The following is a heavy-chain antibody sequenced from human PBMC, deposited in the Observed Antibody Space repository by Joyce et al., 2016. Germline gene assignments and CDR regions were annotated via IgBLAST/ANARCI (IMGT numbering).Heavy chain of an antibody. Sequence: QVQLVDSGGGVVQPGRSLRLSCVASGFTFSNYGMHWFRQAPGKGMEWVAVISYEGSNKYYSAAVKGRFTISRDNSRNTVYLQMNSLRPEDTAVYYCAKDCHYSSGYYEGFDYWGQGTLVTVSS. CDR2: ISYEGSNK. CDR3: AKDCHYSSGYYEGFDY. CDR1: GFTFSNYG. J-gene: IGHJ4*02. V-gene: IGHV3-30*18. D-gene: IGHD3-22*01.